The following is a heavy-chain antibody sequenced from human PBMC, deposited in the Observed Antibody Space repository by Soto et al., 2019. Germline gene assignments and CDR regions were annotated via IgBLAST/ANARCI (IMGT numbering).Heavy chain of an antibody. CDR2: IYSAGST. CDR1: GGSISGYF. CDR3: VRGDVFDI. V-gene: IGHV4-4*07. J-gene: IGHJ3*02. Sequence: QLQLQESGPGLVKPSETLSLICTVSGGSISGYFWSWVRQPAGKGLEWIGRIYSAGSTNYNPSLMSRVTMSVDTSQNQCSLKLTSVTAADSAMYYCVRGDVFDIWGRGTMVTVSS. D-gene: IGHD3-16*01.